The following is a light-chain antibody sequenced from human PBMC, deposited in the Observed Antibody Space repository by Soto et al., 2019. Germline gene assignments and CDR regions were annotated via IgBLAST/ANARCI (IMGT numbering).Light chain of an antibody. Sequence: IQLTQSPSSLSASVGDRVTITCRASQGISSYLAWYQQKPGKAPKLLIYDASNLERGVPSRFSGSGSGTDFSLTVDSLQPEDTATYYCQQYDHPPYTFGQGTKLEIK. CDR3: QQYDHPPYT. CDR2: DAS. J-gene: IGKJ2*01. CDR1: QGISSY. V-gene: IGKV1-33*01.